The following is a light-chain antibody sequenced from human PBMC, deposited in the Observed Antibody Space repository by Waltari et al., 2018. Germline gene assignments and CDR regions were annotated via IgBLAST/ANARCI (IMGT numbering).Light chain of an antibody. Sequence: QSVLTQPPSASGTPGQRVTISCSGNSSHIGNNIVNWYQQLPGTAPKLLIYTTHQRPSGVPDRFSGSKSGTSASLAISGLQSEDEADYYCATWDDSLNGPVFGGGTKLTVL. CDR3: ATWDDSLNGPV. CDR2: TTH. V-gene: IGLV1-44*01. CDR1: SSHIGNNI. J-gene: IGLJ2*01.